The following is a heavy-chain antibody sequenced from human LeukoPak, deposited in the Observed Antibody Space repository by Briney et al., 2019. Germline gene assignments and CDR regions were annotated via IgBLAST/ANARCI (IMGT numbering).Heavy chain of an antibody. Sequence: SETLFLTCAVYGGSFSGYYWSWIRQPPGKGLEWIGEINHSGSTNYNPSLKSRVTISVDTSKDQFSLKLSSVTAADTAVYYCARGGRRRGFGEPLNWFDPWGQGTLVTVSS. CDR2: INHSGST. V-gene: IGHV4-34*01. D-gene: IGHD3-10*01. J-gene: IGHJ5*02. CDR1: GGSFSGYY. CDR3: ARGGRRRGFGEPLNWFDP.